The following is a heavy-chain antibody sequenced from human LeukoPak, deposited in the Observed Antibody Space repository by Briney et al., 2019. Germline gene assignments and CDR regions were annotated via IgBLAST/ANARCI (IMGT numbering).Heavy chain of an antibody. CDR2: INLNSGGT. Sequence: ASVKVSCKASGYTFTDYYMHWVRQAPGQGLEWMGWINLNSGGTNYAQKFQGRVTMTRDTSISTAYMELSRLRSDDTAVYYCARESPHTFYFDYWGQGTLVTVSS. J-gene: IGHJ4*02. CDR1: GYTFTDYY. D-gene: IGHD3-16*01. CDR3: ARESPHTFYFDY. V-gene: IGHV1-2*02.